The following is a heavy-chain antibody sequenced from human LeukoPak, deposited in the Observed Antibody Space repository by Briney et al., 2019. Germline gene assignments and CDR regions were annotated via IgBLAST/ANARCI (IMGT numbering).Heavy chain of an antibody. CDR1: GFTFSSYV. CDR3: AKDRFPSKHNMVRGVNCAAVDY. D-gene: IGHD3-10*01. J-gene: IGHJ4*02. Sequence: PGGSLRLSCAASGFTFSSYVMHWVRQAPGKGLEWVAVISYDGSNKYYADSVKGRFTISRDNSKNTLYLQMNSLRAEDTAVYYCAKDRFPSKHNMVRGVNCAAVDYWGQGTLVTVSS. CDR2: ISYDGSNK. V-gene: IGHV3-30*18.